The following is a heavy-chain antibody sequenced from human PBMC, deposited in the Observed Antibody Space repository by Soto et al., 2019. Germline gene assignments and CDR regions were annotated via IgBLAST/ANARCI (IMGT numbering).Heavy chain of an antibody. CDR2: ISAHNGNT. CDR3: ARGRYGDY. CDR1: GYGCTTYG. V-gene: IGHV1-18*01. Sequence: QIHLVQSGAEVKKPGASVKVSCKGSGYGCTTYGITWVRQAPGQGLEWMAWISAHNGNTNYAQKLQGRVTVTRDTSTSTAYMELRSLRSDDTAVYDCARGRYGDYWGQGALVTVSS. D-gene: IGHD1-1*01. J-gene: IGHJ4*02.